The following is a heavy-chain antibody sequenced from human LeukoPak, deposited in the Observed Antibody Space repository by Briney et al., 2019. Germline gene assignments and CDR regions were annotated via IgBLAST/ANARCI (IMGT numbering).Heavy chain of an antibody. D-gene: IGHD2-21*01. V-gene: IGHV3-64*01. CDR1: GFTFSSYA. CDR2: ISSNGGST. CDR3: ARDPPSPSLFEESPDY. J-gene: IGHJ4*02. Sequence: GGSLRLSCAASGFTFSSYAMHWVRQAPGKGLEYVSAISSNGGSTYYANSVKGRFTISRDNSKNTLYLQMGSLRAEDTAVYYCARDPPSPSLFEESPDYWGQGTLVTVSS.